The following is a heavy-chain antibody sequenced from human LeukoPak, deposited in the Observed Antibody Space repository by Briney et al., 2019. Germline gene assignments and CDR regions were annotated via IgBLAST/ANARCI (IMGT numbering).Heavy chain of an antibody. CDR2: ISSSSSYI. CDR3: ARHRGELLWFGELSRDYGMDV. V-gene: IGHV3-21*01. J-gene: IGHJ6*02. Sequence: GGSLRLSCAASGFTFSSYSMNWVRQAPGKGLEWVSSISSSSSYIYYADSVKGRFTISRDNAKNSLYLQMNSLRAEDTAVYYCARHRGELLWFGELSRDYGMDVWGQGTTVTVSS. D-gene: IGHD3-10*01. CDR1: GFTFSSYS.